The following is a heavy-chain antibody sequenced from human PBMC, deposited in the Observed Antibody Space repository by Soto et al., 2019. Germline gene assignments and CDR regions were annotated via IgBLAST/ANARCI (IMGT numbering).Heavy chain of an antibody. Sequence: ASVKVSCKASGYSFSDNQIHWLRRAPGQGLEWMGRINPKSDDTNYAQKFQGRVTMTRDTSIDTAYLELTGLTSDDTAIYYCARKHSLDYIRWGLDPWGQGTLVTVYS. CDR1: GYSFSDNQ. V-gene: IGHV1-2*02. J-gene: IGHJ5*02. CDR2: INPKSDDT. D-gene: IGHD4-4*01. CDR3: ARKHSLDYIRWGLDP.